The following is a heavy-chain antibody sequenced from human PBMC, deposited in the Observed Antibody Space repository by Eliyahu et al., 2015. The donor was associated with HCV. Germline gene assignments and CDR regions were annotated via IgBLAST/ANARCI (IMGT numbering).Heavy chain of an antibody. V-gene: IGHV1-2*02. J-gene: IGHJ3*01. CDR3: ARDPTAYGDSVLGAFDF. CDR2: SSLMVVT. CDR1: GYSFTGYY. Sequence: QVQLVQSGAEVKKPGASVKVSCKASGYSFTGYYIQWVRQAPGQGXEWSGWDGSSLMVVTQTMHRSFRAGSPXTRDMSTNTAYMELSRLTSDDTAMYYCARDPTAYGDSVLGAFDFWGQGTMVTVSS. D-gene: IGHD4-17*01.